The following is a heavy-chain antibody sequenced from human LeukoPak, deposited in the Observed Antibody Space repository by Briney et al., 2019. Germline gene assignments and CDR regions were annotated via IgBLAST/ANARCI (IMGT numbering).Heavy chain of an antibody. CDR2: ITSDGSST. J-gene: IGHJ5*02. V-gene: IGHV3-74*01. D-gene: IGHD2-2*01. CDR1: GFTFSNYL. Sequence: PGGSLRLSCAASGFTFSNYLMHWVRQAPGKGVVWVSRITSDGSSTHYADSVKGRFTISRDNAKNTLYLQMNSLTAEDTAVYYCVSLGYCSTSSCHPWGQGTLVTVSS. CDR3: VSLGYCSTSSCHP.